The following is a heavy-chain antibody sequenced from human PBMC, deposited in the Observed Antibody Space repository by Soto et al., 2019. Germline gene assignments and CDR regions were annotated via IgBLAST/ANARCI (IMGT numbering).Heavy chain of an antibody. Sequence: PSETLSLTCTVSGGSISSNYWTWIRQPPGKGLEWIGYVHNSVSTNYNPSLKSRVTISEDTSKSQFSLKVNSMTAADTAVYYCARYRREAVAGYTLDNWGQGILVTVSS. J-gene: IGHJ4*02. CDR1: GGSISSNY. D-gene: IGHD6-13*01. CDR2: VHNSVST. CDR3: ARYRREAVAGYTLDN. V-gene: IGHV4-59*01.